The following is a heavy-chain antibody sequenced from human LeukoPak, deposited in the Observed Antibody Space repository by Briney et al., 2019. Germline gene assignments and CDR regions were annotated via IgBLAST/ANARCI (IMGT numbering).Heavy chain of an antibody. CDR1: GFTFSSYW. CDR3: ARESGGNSAGMDV. J-gene: IGHJ6*02. Sequence: GGSLRLSCAASGFTFSSYWMSWVRQAPGKGLEWVANIKQDGSEKYYVDSVKGRFTISRDNAKNSLYLQMNSLRAVDTAVYYCARESGGNSAGMDVWGQGTTVTVSS. D-gene: IGHD1-26*01. CDR2: IKQDGSEK. V-gene: IGHV3-7*01.